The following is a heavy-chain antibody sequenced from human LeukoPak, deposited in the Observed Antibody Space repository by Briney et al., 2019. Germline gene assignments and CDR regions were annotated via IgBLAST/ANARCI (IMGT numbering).Heavy chain of an antibody. J-gene: IGHJ6*03. V-gene: IGHV4-39*07. Sequence: PSETLSLTCTVSGGSISSSSYYWGWIRQPPGKGLEWIGSIHYSGSTYYSPSLQSRVTISIDTSKNQFSLKLRFVTAADTAVYYCARVRCSGGSCPYYYYYYYMDVWGKGTTVTVSS. CDR3: ARVRCSGGSCPYYYYYYYMDV. CDR2: IHYSGST. CDR1: GGSISSSSYY. D-gene: IGHD2-15*01.